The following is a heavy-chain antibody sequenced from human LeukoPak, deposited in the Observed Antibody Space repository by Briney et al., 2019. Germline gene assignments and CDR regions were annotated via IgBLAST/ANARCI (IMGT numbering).Heavy chain of an antibody. CDR3: ARYFPGIAAAYYYYYGMDV. CDR1: GGTFSSYA. V-gene: IGHV1-69*13. J-gene: IGHJ6*01. D-gene: IGHD6-13*01. Sequence: SVKVSCKASGGTFSSYAISWVRQAPGQGLEWMGGIIPIFGTANYAQKFQGRVTITADESTSTAYMELSSLRSEDTAVYYCARYFPGIAAAYYYYYGMDVWGQGTTVTVSS. CDR2: IIPIFGTA.